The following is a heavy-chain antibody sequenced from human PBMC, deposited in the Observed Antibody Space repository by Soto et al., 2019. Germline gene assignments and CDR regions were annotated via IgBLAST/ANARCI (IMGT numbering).Heavy chain of an antibody. D-gene: IGHD3-16*01. J-gene: IGHJ6*02. CDR3: ARVGEGSSRAYYYYYGMDV. CDR1: GGSISSGGYY. V-gene: IGHV4-31*03. Sequence: QVQLQESGPGLVKPSQTLSLTCTVSGGSISSGGYYWSWIRQHPGKGLEWIGYIYYSGSTYYNPSLKSRVTISVDTSKNQFSLKLSSVTAADTAVYYCARVGEGSSRAYYYYYGMDVWGQGTTVTVSS. CDR2: IYYSGST.